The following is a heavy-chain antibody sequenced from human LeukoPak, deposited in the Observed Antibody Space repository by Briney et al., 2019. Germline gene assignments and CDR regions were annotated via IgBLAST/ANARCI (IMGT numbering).Heavy chain of an antibody. CDR3: ATELPHRYNWFDP. V-gene: IGHV1-24*01. CDR2: FDPEDGET. J-gene: IGHJ5*02. D-gene: IGHD1-26*01. CDR1: GYTLTEVS. Sequence: ASVKVSCKXSGYTLTEVSMHWVRQAPGKGLEWMGGFDPEDGETIYAQKFQGRVTMTEDTSTDTAYMELSSLRSEDTAVYYCATELPHRYNWFDPWGQGTLVTVSS.